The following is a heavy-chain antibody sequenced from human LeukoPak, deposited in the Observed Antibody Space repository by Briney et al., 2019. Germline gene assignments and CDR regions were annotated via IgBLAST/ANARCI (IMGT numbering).Heavy chain of an antibody. CDR1: GSTFSSYW. D-gene: IGHD3-10*01. V-gene: IGHV3-74*01. J-gene: IGHJ4*02. CDR2: INSDGSST. CDR3: ARGRPSHYYGSGSFADFDY. Sequence: GGSLRLSCAASGSTFSSYWMHWVRQAPGKGLVWVSRINSDGSSTSYADSVKGRFTISRDNAKNTLYLQMNSLRAEDTAVYYCARGRPSHYYGSGSFADFDYWGQGTLVTVSS.